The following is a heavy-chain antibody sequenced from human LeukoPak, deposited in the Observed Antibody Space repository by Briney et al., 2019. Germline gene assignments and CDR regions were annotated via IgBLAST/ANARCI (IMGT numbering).Heavy chain of an antibody. CDR3: ARSGRSSPEVAFDI. Sequence: SVKVSCKASGGTFSSYAISWVRQAPGQGLEWMGGIIPIFGTANYAQKFQGRVTITADKSTSTAYMELSSLRSEDTAVYYCARSGRSSPEVAFDIWGQGTMVTVSS. V-gene: IGHV1-69*06. CDR1: GGTFSSYA. D-gene: IGHD3-10*01. CDR2: IIPIFGTA. J-gene: IGHJ3*02.